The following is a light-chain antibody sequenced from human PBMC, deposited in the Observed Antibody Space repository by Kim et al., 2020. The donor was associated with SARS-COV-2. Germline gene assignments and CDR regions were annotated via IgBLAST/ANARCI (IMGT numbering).Light chain of an antibody. CDR1: SGHSTYA. CDR3: QTWGADIVI. Sequence: ASVQLTCTLSSGHSTYAIAWHQQQPEKGPRYLMKLSSDGSHSKGDGIPDRFSGSSSGAERYLTISSLQSEDEADYYCQTWGADIVIFGGGTQLTVL. V-gene: IGLV4-69*01. J-gene: IGLJ2*01. CDR2: LSSDGSH.